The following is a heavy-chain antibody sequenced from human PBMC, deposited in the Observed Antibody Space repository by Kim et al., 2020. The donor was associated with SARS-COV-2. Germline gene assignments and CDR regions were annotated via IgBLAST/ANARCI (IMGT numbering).Heavy chain of an antibody. Sequence: LKRRVTISVDASKNQFSLKLSSVTAADTAVYYCARELCSSTSCYRGLFDYWGQGTLVTVSS. V-gene: IGHV4-59*01. D-gene: IGHD2-2*02. J-gene: IGHJ4*02. CDR3: ARELCSSTSCYRGLFDY.